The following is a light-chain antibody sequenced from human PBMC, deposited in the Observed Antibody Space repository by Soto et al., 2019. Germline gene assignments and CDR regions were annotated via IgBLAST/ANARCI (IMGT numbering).Light chain of an antibody. CDR1: QSISSW. CDR2: KAS. V-gene: IGKV1-5*03. J-gene: IGKJ4*01. Sequence: DIQMTQSPSTLSASVGDRVTITCRASQSISSWLAWYQQKPGKAPKLLIYKASSLESGVPSRFRAGGPGKKFTPTTSSRPPVVFATYYAKQKKIPPLTSGGGTRVNNK. CDR3: KQKKIPPLT.